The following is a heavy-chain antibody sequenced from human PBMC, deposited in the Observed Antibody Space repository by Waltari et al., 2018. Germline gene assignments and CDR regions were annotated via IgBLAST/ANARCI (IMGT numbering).Heavy chain of an antibody. D-gene: IGHD6-19*01. V-gene: IGHV4-4*07. CDR3: ASTTRIAVAGRFDY. J-gene: IGHJ4*02. Sequence: QVQLQESGPGLVKPSETLSLTCTVSGGSISSYYWSWIRQPAGKGLEWIGRIYTSGSTNDNPSRKSRVTMSVDTSKNQFSLKLSSVTAADTAVYYCASTTRIAVAGRFDYWGQGTLVTVSS. CDR1: GGSISSYY. CDR2: IYTSGST.